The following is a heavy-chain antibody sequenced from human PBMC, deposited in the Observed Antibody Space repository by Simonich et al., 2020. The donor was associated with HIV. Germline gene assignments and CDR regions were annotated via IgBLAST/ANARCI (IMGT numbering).Heavy chain of an antibody. Sequence: QVQLVQSGADMKKPGASVKVSCKASGYTFTGYYIHWGRQAPGQGLEWMGRINPNNGGTNYAQKFQGRVPMTRDTSISTAYMELSRLRSDDTAFYYCARVLTMAREVISHYAMDVWGQGTTVTVSS. CDR1: GYTFTGYY. V-gene: IGHV1-2*06. J-gene: IGHJ6*02. CDR2: INPNNGGT. CDR3: ARVLTMAREVISHYAMDV. D-gene: IGHD3-10*01.